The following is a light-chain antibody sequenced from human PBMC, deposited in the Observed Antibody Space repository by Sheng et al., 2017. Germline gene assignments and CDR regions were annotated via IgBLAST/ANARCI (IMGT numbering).Light chain of an antibody. Sequence: EIVMTQSPATLSVSPGERATLSCRASQSVSSNLAWYQQKPGQAPRLLIYGASTRATGIPARFSGSGSGTEFTLTISSLQSEDFATYYCQQNNGAPITFGQGTRLEIK. CDR3: QQNNGAPIT. J-gene: IGKJ5*01. CDR2: GAS. V-gene: IGKV3-15*01. CDR1: QSVSSN.